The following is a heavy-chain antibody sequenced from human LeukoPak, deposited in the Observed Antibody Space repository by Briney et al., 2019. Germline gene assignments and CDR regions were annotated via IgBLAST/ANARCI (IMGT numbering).Heavy chain of an antibody. Sequence: PSETLSLTCAVSGYSISSGYYWGWIRQPPGKGLEWIGSIYHSGSTYYNPSLKSRVTISVDTSKNQFSLKLSSVTAADTAVYYCARHGAVRAATVDYWGQGTLVTVSS. J-gene: IGHJ4*02. CDR1: GYSISSGYY. CDR2: IYHSGST. V-gene: IGHV4-38-2*01. CDR3: ARHGAVRAATVDY. D-gene: IGHD2-2*01.